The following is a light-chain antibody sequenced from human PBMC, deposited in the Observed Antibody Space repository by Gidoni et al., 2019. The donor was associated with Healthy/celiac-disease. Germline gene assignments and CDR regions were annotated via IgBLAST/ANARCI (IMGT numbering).Light chain of an antibody. CDR1: QSVSSY. CDR2: DAS. Sequence: IVLTQSPATLSLSPGERATLSCRASQSVSSYLAWYQQKPGQAPRLLIYDASNRATGIPARFSGSGSGTDFTLTISSLEPEDFAVYYGQQRSNWYTFXQXTKLEIK. V-gene: IGKV3-11*01. J-gene: IGKJ2*01. CDR3: QQRSNWYT.